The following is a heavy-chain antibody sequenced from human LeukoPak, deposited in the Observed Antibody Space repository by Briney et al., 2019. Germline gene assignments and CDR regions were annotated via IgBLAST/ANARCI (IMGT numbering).Heavy chain of an antibody. Sequence: SETLSLTWTVSGGSISSSSYYWGWIRQPPGKGLEWIGSIYYSGSTYYNPSLKSRVTICVDSSKHQFPLRLSSVTAADTAVYYCARPAYDSSGYYDPDDAFDIWGQGTMVTVSS. CDR1: GGSISSSSYY. CDR2: IYYSGST. V-gene: IGHV4-39*01. J-gene: IGHJ3*02. CDR3: ARPAYDSSGYYDPDDAFDI. D-gene: IGHD3-22*01.